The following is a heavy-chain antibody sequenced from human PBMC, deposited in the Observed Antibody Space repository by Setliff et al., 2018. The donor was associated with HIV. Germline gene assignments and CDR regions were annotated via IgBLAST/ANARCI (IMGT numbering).Heavy chain of an antibody. V-gene: IGHV3-72*01. CDR1: GFTFSDHD. CDR2: SRNKANSYST. Sequence: GGSLRLSCAASGFTFSDHDMDWVRQAPGKGLEWVGRSRNKANSYSTDYAASVKGRFTISRDVSKSSLFLQMNSLKTEDTAVYYCSTDLPSSGFFPDYWGQGTLVTVSS. J-gene: IGHJ4*02. D-gene: IGHD6-19*01. CDR3: STDLPSSGFFPDY.